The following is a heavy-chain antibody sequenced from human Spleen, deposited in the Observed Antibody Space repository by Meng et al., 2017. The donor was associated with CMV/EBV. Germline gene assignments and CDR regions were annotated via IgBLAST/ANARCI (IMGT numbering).Heavy chain of an antibody. D-gene: IGHD3-22*01. CDR2: ITWNSGGI. Sequence: GGSLRLSCAASGFTFDDYAMHWVRQVPGKGLEWVSGITWNSGGIGYADSVKGRFTISRDNAKSSLYLQMNNLRTEDTALYYCVKLGDDYYDSNGPVDVWGQGTTVTVSS. CDR3: VKLGDDYYDSNGPVDV. CDR1: GFTFDDYA. J-gene: IGHJ6*02. V-gene: IGHV3-9*01.